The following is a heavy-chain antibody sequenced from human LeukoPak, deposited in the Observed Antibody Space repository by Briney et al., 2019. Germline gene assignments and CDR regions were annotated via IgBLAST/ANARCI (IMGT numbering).Heavy chain of an antibody. CDR1: GGSISGSSYY. CDR3: ARDGYNKQKYFDY. V-gene: IGHV4-39*02. Sequence: SETLSLTCTVSGGSISGSSYYWGWIRQPPGKGLEWIGSIYYSGSTYYNPSLKSRVTISVDTSKNQFSLKLNSVTATDTAVYYCARDGYNKQKYFDYWGQGTLVAVSS. CDR2: IYYSGST. J-gene: IGHJ4*02. D-gene: IGHD5-24*01.